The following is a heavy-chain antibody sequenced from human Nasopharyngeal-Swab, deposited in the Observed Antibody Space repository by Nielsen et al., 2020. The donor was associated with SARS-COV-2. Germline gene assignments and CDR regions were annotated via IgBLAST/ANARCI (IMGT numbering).Heavy chain of an antibody. CDR1: GFTFNIYT. CDR2: ISYDGSDK. V-gene: IGHV3-30*18. J-gene: IGHJ3*02. Sequence: GESLKISCAASGFTFNIYTMNWVRQAPGKGLEWVATISYDGSDKRYVDSVKGRFTVSRDNSKNTLYVQMDSLRAEDTAVYYCAKDRLLLTLNAFDIWGQGTMVTVSS. D-gene: IGHD3-16*01. CDR3: AKDRLLLTLNAFDI.